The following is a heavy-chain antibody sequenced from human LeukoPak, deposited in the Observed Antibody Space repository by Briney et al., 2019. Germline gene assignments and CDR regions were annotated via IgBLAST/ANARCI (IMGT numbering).Heavy chain of an antibody. CDR3: ARARRPYYDSSGY. D-gene: IGHD3-22*01. V-gene: IGHV3-7*01. J-gene: IGHJ4*02. CDR1: GFTFSSYW. Sequence: GGSLRLSCAASGFTFSSYWMSWVRRAPGKGLEWVANIKQDGSEKYYVDSVKGRFTISRDNAKNSLYLQMNSLRAEDTAVYYCARARRPYYDSSGYWGQGTLVTVSS. CDR2: IKQDGSEK.